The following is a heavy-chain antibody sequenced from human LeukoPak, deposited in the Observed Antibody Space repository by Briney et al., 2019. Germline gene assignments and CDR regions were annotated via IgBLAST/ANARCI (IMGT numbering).Heavy chain of an antibody. CDR3: AKSKSGTTIYAFDI. V-gene: IGHV4-59*01. CDR1: GGSISSYY. J-gene: IGHJ3*02. CDR2: IYYSGST. Sequence: PSETLSLTCTVSGGSISSYYWSWIRQPPGKALEWIGYIYYSGSTTYNPSLESRVTISLDTSKNQVSLKLTSVTAADTAAYYCAKSKSGTTIYAFDIWGQGTMVTVFS. D-gene: IGHD1-1*01.